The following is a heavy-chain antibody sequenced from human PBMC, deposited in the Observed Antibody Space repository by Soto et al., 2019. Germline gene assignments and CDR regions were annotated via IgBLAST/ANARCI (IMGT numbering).Heavy chain of an antibody. CDR1: GFTFSSYA. V-gene: IGHV3-30-3*01. Sequence: QVQLVESGGGVVQPGRSLRLSCAASGFTFSSYAMHWVRQAPGKGLEGVAVISYDGSNKYYADSVKGRFTISRDNSKNTLYLQMNSLSAEDTAVYSCAGGLGSPSGGYWGQGTLVTVSS. D-gene: IGHD7-27*01. J-gene: IGHJ4*02. CDR3: AGGLGSPSGGY. CDR2: ISYDGSNK.